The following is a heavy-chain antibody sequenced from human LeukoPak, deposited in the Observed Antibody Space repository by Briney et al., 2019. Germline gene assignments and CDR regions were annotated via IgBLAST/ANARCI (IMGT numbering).Heavy chain of an antibody. J-gene: IGHJ5*02. D-gene: IGHD2-2*01. CDR2: IKQDGSEK. CDR3: ARDRCTRTTCYVNVEGFDP. V-gene: IGHV3-7*01. CDR1: GFTFSSYW. Sequence: PGGSLRLSCVASGFTFSSYWMSWVRQAPGKGLEWVANIKQDGSEKYYVDSVKGRFTISRDNAKDSLYLQMNSPGAEDTAVYYCARDRCTRTTCYVNVEGFDPWGQGTLVTVSS.